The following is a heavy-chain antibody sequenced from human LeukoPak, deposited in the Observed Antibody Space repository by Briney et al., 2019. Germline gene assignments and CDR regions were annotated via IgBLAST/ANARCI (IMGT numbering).Heavy chain of an antibody. CDR3: ASTTPGTGTTYGY. J-gene: IGHJ4*02. D-gene: IGHD1-1*01. V-gene: IGHV4-34*01. Sequence: PSETLSLTCAVYGGSFSGYYWSWIRQPPGKGLEWIGEINHSGSTNYNPSLKSRVTISVDTSKNQFSLKLSSVTAADTAVYYCASTTPGTGTTYGYWGQGTLVTVSS. CDR1: GGSFSGYY. CDR2: INHSGST.